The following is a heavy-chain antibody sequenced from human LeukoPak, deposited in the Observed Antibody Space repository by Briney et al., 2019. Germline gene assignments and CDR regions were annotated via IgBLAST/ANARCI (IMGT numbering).Heavy chain of an antibody. CDR1: GYTFTSYY. V-gene: IGHV1-2*02. CDR2: INPNSGGT. CDR3: ARALYYDSSGYYSSSYYYFQH. D-gene: IGHD3-22*01. J-gene: IGHJ1*01. Sequence: ASVKVSCMASGYTFTSYYLHWVRQAPGQGLEWMGWINPNSGGTNYAQKFQGRVTMTRDTSISTAYMELSRLRSDDTAEYYCARALYYDSSGYYSSSYYYFQHWGQGTLVTVSS.